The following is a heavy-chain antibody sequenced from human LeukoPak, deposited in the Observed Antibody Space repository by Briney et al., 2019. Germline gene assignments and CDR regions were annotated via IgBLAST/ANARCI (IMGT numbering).Heavy chain of an antibody. D-gene: IGHD2/OR15-2a*01. CDR1: GFIFSNYW. CDR2: IKLDGSAT. J-gene: IGHJ4*02. Sequence: GGSLRLSCAASGFIFSNYWMAWVRQAPGKGLEWVADIKLDGSATYYVDSVKGRFTISRDNARNLLYLQMNSLRDEDTAVYYCARDKGEAVLNTVGHFDSWGQGTLVTVSS. CDR3: ARDKGEAVLNTVGHFDS. V-gene: IGHV3-7*01.